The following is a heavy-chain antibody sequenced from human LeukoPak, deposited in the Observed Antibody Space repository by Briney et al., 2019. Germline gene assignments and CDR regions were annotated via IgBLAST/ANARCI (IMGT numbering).Heavy chain of an antibody. V-gene: IGHV1-2*02. CDR1: GYTFTGYY. CDR3: ATGRTWWDLLNY. CDR2: INPNSGGT. Sequence: ASVKVSCKASGYTFTGYYMHWVRQAPGQGLEWMGWINPNSGGTNYAQKFQGRVTMTRDTSISTAYMEMSSLRSEDTAVYYCATGRTWWDLLNYWGQGTLVTVSS. D-gene: IGHD1-26*01. J-gene: IGHJ4*02.